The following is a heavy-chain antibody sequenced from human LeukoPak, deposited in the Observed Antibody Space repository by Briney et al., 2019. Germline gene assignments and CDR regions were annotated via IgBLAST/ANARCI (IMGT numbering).Heavy chain of an antibody. CDR2: IYYSGST. CDR1: GGSISSSSYY. J-gene: IGHJ4*02. V-gene: IGHV4-39*07. CDR3: AVTTVTTARPYYFDY. Sequence: SETLSLTCTVSGGSISSSSYYWGWIRQPPGKGLEWIGSIYYSGSTYYNPSLKSRVTISVDTSKNQFSLKLSSVTAADTAVYYCAVTTVTTARPYYFDYWGQGTLVTVSS. D-gene: IGHD4-17*01.